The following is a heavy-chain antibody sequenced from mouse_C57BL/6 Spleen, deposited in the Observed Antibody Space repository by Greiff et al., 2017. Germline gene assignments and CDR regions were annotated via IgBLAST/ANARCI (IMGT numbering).Heavy chain of an antibody. CDR3: ARRSCYDYDYYAMDY. J-gene: IGHJ4*01. Sequence: VQLVESGAELVKPGASVKLSCEASGYTFTSYWMHWVKQRPGQGLEWIGMIHPNSGSTNYNEKFKSKATLTVDKSSSTAYMQLSSLTSEDSAVYYCARRSCYDYDYYAMDYWGQGTSVTVSS. V-gene: IGHV1-64*01. D-gene: IGHD2-4*01. CDR2: IHPNSGST. CDR1: GYTFTSYW.